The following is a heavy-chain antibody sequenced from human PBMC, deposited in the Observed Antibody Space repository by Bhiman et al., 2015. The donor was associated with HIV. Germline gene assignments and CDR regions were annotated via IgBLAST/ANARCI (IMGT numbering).Heavy chain of an antibody. CDR1: GFTFNKYS. D-gene: IGHD5-18*01. CDR2: ITSSSRYI. J-gene: IGHJ6*03. V-gene: IGHV3-21*01. CDR3: AEGGYPYYYYYYMDV. Sequence: EVQLVESGGGLVKPGGSLRLSCAASGFTFNKYSMTWVRQAPGKGLEWVSSITSSSRYIQYADSVKGRFTISRDNAKNSLYLQMNSLRAEDTAVYYCAEGGYPYYYYYYMDVVGTKGPRSPSP.